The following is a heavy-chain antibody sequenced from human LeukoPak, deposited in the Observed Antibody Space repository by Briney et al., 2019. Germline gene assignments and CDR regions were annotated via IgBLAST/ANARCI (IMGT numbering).Heavy chain of an antibody. CDR2: ISSDGSNK. Sequence: GGSLRLSCAVSGFTFSSYGMHWVRQAPGKGLEWVAVISSDGSNKYYADSVKGRFTISRDNSKNTLYLQMNSLRAEDTAVYYCAKDRSAIVVVPAAIGDWGQGTLVTVSS. V-gene: IGHV3-30*18. CDR1: GFTFSSYG. CDR3: AKDRSAIVVVPAAIGD. D-gene: IGHD2-2*01. J-gene: IGHJ4*02.